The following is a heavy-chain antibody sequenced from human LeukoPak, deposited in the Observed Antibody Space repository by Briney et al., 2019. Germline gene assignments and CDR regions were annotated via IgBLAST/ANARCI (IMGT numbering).Heavy chain of an antibody. Sequence: TSETLSVTCGDSSGSLSGYSWGWIRQPPGKGLEWVGEISHSGITNYNASLKSRVTISLKKSESQFSLTLSSVTAADTAVYYCTRQSGTVTPIDYWSQGTLVTVSS. D-gene: IGHD4-17*01. CDR1: SGSLSGYS. CDR3: TRQSGTVTPIDY. V-gene: IGHV4-34*01. J-gene: IGHJ4*02. CDR2: ISHSGIT.